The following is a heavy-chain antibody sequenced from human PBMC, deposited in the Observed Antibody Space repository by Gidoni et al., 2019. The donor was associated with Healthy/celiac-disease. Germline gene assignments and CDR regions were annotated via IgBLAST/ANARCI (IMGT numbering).Heavy chain of an antibody. CDR1: GYTFTSYG. D-gene: IGHD6-19*01. CDR2: ISAYNGNT. V-gene: IGHV1-18*01. CDR3: ARDGDGYSSGWYLSSAFDI. Sequence: QVQLVQSGAEVKKPGASVKVSCKASGYTFTSYGISWVRQAPGQGLEWMGWISAYNGNTNYAQKLQGRVTMTTDTSTSTAYMELRSLRSDDTAVYYCARDGDGYSSGWYLSSAFDIWGQGTMVTVSS. J-gene: IGHJ3*02.